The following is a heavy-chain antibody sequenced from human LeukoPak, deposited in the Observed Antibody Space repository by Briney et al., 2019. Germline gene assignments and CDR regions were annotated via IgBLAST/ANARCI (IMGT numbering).Heavy chain of an antibody. CDR3: ARSWMYYYYYMDV. J-gene: IGHJ6*03. D-gene: IGHD2-2*03. Sequence: SETLSLTCTVSGGSISSYYWSWIRQPPGKGLEWIGYIYYSGSTNYNPSLKSRVTISVDTSKNQFSLKLSSVTAADTAVYYCARSWMYYYYYMDVWGKGTTVTVSS. V-gene: IGHV4-59*12. CDR1: GGSISSYY. CDR2: IYYSGST.